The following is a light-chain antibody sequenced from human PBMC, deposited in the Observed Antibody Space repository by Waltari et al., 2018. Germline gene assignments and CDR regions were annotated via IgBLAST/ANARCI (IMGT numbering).Light chain of an antibody. CDR3: STSTTTSTHV. J-gene: IGLJ1*01. Sequence: QSPLTQPASVSGSPGQSITISCSGTSSDVGRYKYVSWFQQLPGKAPKLMIYDVNNRPSGVSNRFSGSKSGNTASLTISGLQAEDEADYYCSTSTTTSTHVFGTGTKV. V-gene: IGLV2-14*03. CDR2: DVN. CDR1: SSDVGRYKY.